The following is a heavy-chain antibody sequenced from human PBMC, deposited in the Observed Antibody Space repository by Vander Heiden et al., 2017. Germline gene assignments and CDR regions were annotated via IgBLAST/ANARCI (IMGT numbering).Heavy chain of an antibody. V-gene: IGHV3-11*01. CDR2: ISSSGSTI. Sequence: QVQLVASGGGLVKPGGSLRLSCAASGFTFSDYSMSWIRQAPGKGLEWVSYISSSGSTIYYADSGKGRFTIARDNAKNSLYLQMNSLRAEDTAVYYCARDRGNHWYFDLWGRGTLVTVSS. J-gene: IGHJ2*01. CDR3: ARDRGNHWYFDL. CDR1: GFTFSDYS. D-gene: IGHD3-10*01.